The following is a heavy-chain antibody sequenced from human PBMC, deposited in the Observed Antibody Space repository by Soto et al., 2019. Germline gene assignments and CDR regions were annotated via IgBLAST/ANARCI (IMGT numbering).Heavy chain of an antibody. CDR2: INPNSGDT. V-gene: IGHV1-2*02. D-gene: IGHD2-15*01. CDR3: ARGRISCSGAFCSEENKAYFDN. Sequence: GDSVKVCFKACGYSFTDYYLHLVRQAPGQGVEWIGWINPNSGDTNFAQNFHGRVTMTRFTSISTVYMDLSRLTSEDTAVYYCARGRISCSGAFCSEENKAYFDNWGPGTMVTVSS. CDR1: GYSFTDYY. J-gene: IGHJ4*02.